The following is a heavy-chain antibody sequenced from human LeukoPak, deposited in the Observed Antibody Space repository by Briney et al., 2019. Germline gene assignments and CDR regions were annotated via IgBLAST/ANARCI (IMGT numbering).Heavy chain of an antibody. CDR1: GGSISSSSYY. CDR2: IYYSGST. CDR3: SRHPYGDYCSGGSCPSDY. V-gene: IGHV4-39*01. D-gene: IGHD2-15*01. Sequence: KASETLSLTCSVPGGSISSSSYYWGWIRQPPGKGLEWIGSIYYSGSTYYNPSLKSRVTISVDTSKNQFSLTLSSVTAADTAVYYCSRHPYGDYCSGGSCPSDYWGQGTLVTVSS. J-gene: IGHJ4*02.